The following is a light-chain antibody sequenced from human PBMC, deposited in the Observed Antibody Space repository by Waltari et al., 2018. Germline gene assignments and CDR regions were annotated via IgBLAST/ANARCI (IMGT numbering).Light chain of an antibody. CDR2: AAS. CDR3: QQYWSIPWT. CDR1: YAFTNS. J-gene: IGKJ1*01. Sequence: DIQMIQSPSSLSASIGDRVTITCRASYAFTNSLAWYQQKPGKAPKLLLYAASRLESGVPSRFSGSGSGTDYTLTISSLQPEDFATYYCQQYWSIPWTFGQGTKVEI. V-gene: IGKV1-NL1*01.